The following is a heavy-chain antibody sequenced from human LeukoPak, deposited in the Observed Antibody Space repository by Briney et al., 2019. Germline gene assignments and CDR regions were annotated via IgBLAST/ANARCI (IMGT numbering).Heavy chain of an antibody. D-gene: IGHD3-9*01. CDR2: IKQDGSEK. V-gene: IGHV3-7*01. Sequence: GGSLRLSCAASGFTFSSYWMSWVRQAPGKGLEWVANIKQDGSEKYYVDSVKGRFTISRDNAKNSLYLQMNSLRAEDTAVYYCARTYYDILTGYNPYFDYWSQGTLVTVSS. CDR1: GFTFSSYW. J-gene: IGHJ4*02. CDR3: ARTYYDILTGYNPYFDY.